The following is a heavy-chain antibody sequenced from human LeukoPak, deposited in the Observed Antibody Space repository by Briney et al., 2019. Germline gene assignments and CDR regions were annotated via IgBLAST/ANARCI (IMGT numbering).Heavy chain of an antibody. J-gene: IGHJ4*02. CDR1: AFTFSSYW. Sequence: PGGSLRLSSAASAFTFSSYWMSWVRQAPGKGLEWVANIKQDGSEKYYVDSVRGRFTISRDNAKISLYLRMNSLRAEDTAVYYCARGKPQRGYCSSTSCYPPYWGQGTLVTVSS. D-gene: IGHD2-2*01. CDR2: IKQDGSEK. V-gene: IGHV3-7*01. CDR3: ARGKPQRGYCSSTSCYPPY.